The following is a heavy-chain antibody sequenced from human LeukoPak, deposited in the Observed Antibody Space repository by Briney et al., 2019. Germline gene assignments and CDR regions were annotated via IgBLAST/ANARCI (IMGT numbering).Heavy chain of an antibody. CDR1: EFTFSSYW. Sequence: PGGSLRLSCAASEFTFSSYWMHWVRQAPGKGLVWVSRINSDGSSTSYADSVKGRFTISRDNAKNTLYLQMDSLRAEDTAMYYCARGTGSYYSLGYWGQGTLVTVSS. D-gene: IGHD1-26*01. CDR3: ARGTGSYYSLGY. V-gene: IGHV3-74*01. J-gene: IGHJ4*02. CDR2: INSDGSST.